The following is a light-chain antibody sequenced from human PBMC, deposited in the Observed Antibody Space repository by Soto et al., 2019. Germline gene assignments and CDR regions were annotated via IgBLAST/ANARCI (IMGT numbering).Light chain of an antibody. CDR2: AAS. J-gene: IGKJ4*01. CDR3: QQLNTYLT. V-gene: IGKV1-9*01. Sequence: DIQLTQSPSFLSASVGDTVTISCRASQDISSYLAWYQQKPGKAPKLLIYAASTLQSGVPSRFSGSGSGTEITLTISSLQPEDFATYYCQQLNTYLTFGGGTKVEIK. CDR1: QDISSY.